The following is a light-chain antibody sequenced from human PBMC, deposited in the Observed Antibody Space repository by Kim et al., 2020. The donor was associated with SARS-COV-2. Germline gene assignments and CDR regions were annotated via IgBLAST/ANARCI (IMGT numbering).Light chain of an antibody. CDR1: QSVSSSY. CDR3: QQYGSSTGYT. J-gene: IGKJ2*01. V-gene: IGKV3-20*01. Sequence: EIVLTQSPGTLSLSPGERATLSCMASQSVSSSYLAWYQQKPGQAPRLLIYGASGRATGIPDRFSGSGSGTDFTLTISRLEPEDFAVYYCQQYGSSTGYTFGQGTKLEI. CDR2: GAS.